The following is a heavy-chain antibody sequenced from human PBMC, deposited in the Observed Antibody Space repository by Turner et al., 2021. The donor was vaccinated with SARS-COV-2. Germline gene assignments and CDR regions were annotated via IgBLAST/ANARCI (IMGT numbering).Heavy chain of an antibody. CDR1: GFTVSSNY. CDR3: ARGYSSGWYQSGAFDI. D-gene: IGHD6-19*01. CDR2: IYSGGST. Sequence: EVPLVESGGGLLQPGGSLRLSCAASGFTVSSNYMSWVRQAPGKGLEWVSVIYSGGSTYYADSVKGRFTISRDNSKNTLYLQMNSLRAEDTAVYYCARGYSSGWYQSGAFDIWGQGTMVTVSS. V-gene: IGHV3-53*01. J-gene: IGHJ3*02.